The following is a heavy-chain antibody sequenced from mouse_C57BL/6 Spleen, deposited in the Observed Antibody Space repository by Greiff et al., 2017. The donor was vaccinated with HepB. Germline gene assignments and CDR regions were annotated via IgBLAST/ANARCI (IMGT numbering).Heavy chain of an antibody. CDR1: GYAFSSYW. CDR2: IYPGDGDT. V-gene: IGHV1-80*01. J-gene: IGHJ1*03. CDR3: ARARGGYWYFDV. Sequence: QVQLQQSGAELVKPGASVKISCKASGYAFSSYWMNWVKQRPGKGLEWIGQIYPGDGDTNYNGKFKGKATLTADKSSSTAYMQLSSLTSEDSAVYFCARARGGYWYFDVWGTGTTVTVSS. D-gene: IGHD3-1*01.